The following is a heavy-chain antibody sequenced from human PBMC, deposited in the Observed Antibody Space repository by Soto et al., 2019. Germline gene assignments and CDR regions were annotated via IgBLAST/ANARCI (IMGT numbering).Heavy chain of an antibody. Sequence: QVQLVQSGAEVMKPGSSVKVSCKASGGTFSRHAISWVRQAPGQGLEWMGGIIPIFGTANHAQKFQGRVTIIAEESTSTVYMELSSLRSEDTAMYYCARGWGYDSNDYYYAYWGQGTLVIVSS. CDR1: GGTFSRHA. CDR3: ARGWGYDSNDYYYAY. CDR2: IIPIFGTA. V-gene: IGHV1-69*01. J-gene: IGHJ4*02. D-gene: IGHD3-22*01.